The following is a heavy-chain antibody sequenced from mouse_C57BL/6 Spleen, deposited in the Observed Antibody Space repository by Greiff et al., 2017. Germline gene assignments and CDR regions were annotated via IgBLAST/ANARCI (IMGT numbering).Heavy chain of an antibody. V-gene: IGHV1-64*01. CDR2: IHPNSGST. CDR1: GYTFTSYW. Sequence: QVQLQQPGAELVKPGASVKLSCKASGYTFTSYWMHWVKQRPGQGLEWIGMIHPNSGSTNYNEKFKSKATLTVDKSSSTAYMQLSSLASEYSAVYCCARGDRYWGQGTLVTVSA. CDR3: ARGDRY. J-gene: IGHJ3*01.